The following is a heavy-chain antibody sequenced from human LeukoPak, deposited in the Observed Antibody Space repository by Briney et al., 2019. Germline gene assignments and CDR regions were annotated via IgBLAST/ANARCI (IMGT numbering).Heavy chain of an antibody. CDR1: GFTFSDYY. CDR3: ARDQTASYYYYYMDV. J-gene: IGHJ6*03. V-gene: IGHV3-11*04. Sequence: PGGSLRLSCAASGFTFSDYYMSWIRQAPGKGLEWVSYISSGGTIYYADSVKGRFTISRDNAKNSLYLQMNSLRAEDTAVYYCARDQTASYYYYYMDVWGKGTTVTVSS. D-gene: IGHD5-18*01. CDR2: ISSGGTI.